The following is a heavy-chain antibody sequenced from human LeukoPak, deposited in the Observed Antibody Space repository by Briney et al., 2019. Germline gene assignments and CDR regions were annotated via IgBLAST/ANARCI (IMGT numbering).Heavy chain of an antibody. V-gene: IGHV1-69*13. CDR3: ATRTFGESRFEKSDY. CDR2: IIPIFGTA. D-gene: IGHD3-10*01. CDR1: GGTFTKYA. J-gene: IGHJ4*02. Sequence: SVKVSCKASGGTFTKYAISWVRQAPGQRLEWMGGIIPIFGTANYAQKFQGRVTITADESTSTAYMELSSLRSEDTAVYYCATRTFGESRFEKSDYWGQGTLVTVSS.